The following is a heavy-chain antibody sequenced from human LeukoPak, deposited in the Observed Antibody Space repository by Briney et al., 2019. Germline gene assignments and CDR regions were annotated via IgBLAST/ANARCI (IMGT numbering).Heavy chain of an antibody. CDR1: GGSISSYH. Sequence: PSETLSLTCTVSGGSISSYHWNWIRQPPGKGLEWIGYIFSTGSTNYNPSLKSRVTISLDTSKSPFSLRLTSVTAADTAVYYCARRYGSGSYDKFDYWGQGTLVTVSS. V-gene: IGHV4-59*08. D-gene: IGHD3-10*01. CDR3: ARRYGSGSYDKFDY. J-gene: IGHJ4*02. CDR2: IFSTGST.